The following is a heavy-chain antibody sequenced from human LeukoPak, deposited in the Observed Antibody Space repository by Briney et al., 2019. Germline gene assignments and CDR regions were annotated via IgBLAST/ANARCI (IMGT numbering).Heavy chain of an antibody. CDR2: MLYRGGT. J-gene: IGHJ4*02. CDR3: ARQGGWGGALSFFDS. Sequence: SETLSLTCTVSGVSISTTSYYWGWIRQTPGKGLEWIGSMLYRGGTYYSPSLRSRVIISVDASKNQFSLTLSAVTAADTAVYYCARQGGWGGALSFFDSWGQGTLVTVSS. CDR1: GVSISTTSYY. V-gene: IGHV4-39*01. D-gene: IGHD3-16*01.